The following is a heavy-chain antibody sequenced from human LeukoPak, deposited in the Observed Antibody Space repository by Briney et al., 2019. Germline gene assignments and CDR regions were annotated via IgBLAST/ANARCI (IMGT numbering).Heavy chain of an antibody. CDR3: ARGRRRTATPNVDYYYYMDV. V-gene: IGHV1-2*02. CDR1: GYTFTGYY. CDR2: INPNSGGT. J-gene: IGHJ6*03. D-gene: IGHD1/OR15-1a*01. Sequence: ASVKVSCKASGYTFTGYYMHWVRQAPGQGLEWMGWINPNSGGTNYAQKFQGRVTMTRDTSISTAYMELSRLRSDDTAVYYCARGRRRTATPNVDYYYYMDVWGEGTTVTISS.